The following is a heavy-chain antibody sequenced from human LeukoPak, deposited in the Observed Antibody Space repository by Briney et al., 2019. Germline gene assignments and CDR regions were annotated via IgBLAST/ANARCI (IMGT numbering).Heavy chain of an antibody. D-gene: IGHD4-17*01. CDR2: VSGRDENT. V-gene: IGHV3-23*01. CDR1: GFTLSSCA. Sequence: GGSLRLSCAASGFTLSSCAMSWVGQAPGKGLEWVSLVSGRDENTYYADSVEGRFTISRDNSENTVYLQMNSLRAEDSAVYYCVKRSDYGDSGNYFDCWGQGTPVTVSS. CDR3: VKRSDYGDSGNYFDC. J-gene: IGHJ4*02.